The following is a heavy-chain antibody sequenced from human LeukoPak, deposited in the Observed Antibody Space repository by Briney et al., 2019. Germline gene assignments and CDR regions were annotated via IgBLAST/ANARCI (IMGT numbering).Heavy chain of an antibody. Sequence: GGSLRLSCTASGFSLSSYGMHWVRQAPGKGLEWVAVMWYGESGTRYADSVKGRFTISRDNAKNSLYLQMNSLRAEDTAVYYCARAGGSTVSHSDYWGQGTLVTVSS. CDR1: GFSLSSYG. J-gene: IGHJ4*02. V-gene: IGHV3-33*01. CDR3: ARAGGSTVSHSDY. CDR2: MWYGESGT. D-gene: IGHD4-17*01.